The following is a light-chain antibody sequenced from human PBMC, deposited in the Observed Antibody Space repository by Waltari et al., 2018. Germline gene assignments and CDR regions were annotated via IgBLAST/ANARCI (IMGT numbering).Light chain of an antibody. CDR1: QSVLYSSNNKNY. V-gene: IGKV4-1*01. CDR2: WAS. CDR3: QQYYSSPWT. J-gene: IGKJ1*01. Sequence: DIVMTQSPDSLAVSLGERATFNCKSSQSVLYSSNNKNYLAWYQQKPGQPPKLLIYWASIPESAVPDRFSGSGSGTDFTLTISSLQAEDVAVYYCQQYYSSPWTFGQGTKVEIK.